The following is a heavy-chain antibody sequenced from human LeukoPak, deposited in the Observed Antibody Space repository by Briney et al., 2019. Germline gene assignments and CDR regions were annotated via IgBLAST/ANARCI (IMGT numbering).Heavy chain of an antibody. Sequence: GGSLRLSCAASGFTFSSYSMNWVRQAPGTGLEWVSVVYSGGQTYYADSVKGRFTISRDNSKNTLYLQMNSLRAEDTAVYYCTKGRRDGYNSGPRGDIWGQGTTVTVSS. J-gene: IGHJ6*02. CDR1: GFTFSSYS. D-gene: IGHD5-24*01. V-gene: IGHV3-23*03. CDR2: VYSGGQT. CDR3: TKGRRDGYNSGPRGDI.